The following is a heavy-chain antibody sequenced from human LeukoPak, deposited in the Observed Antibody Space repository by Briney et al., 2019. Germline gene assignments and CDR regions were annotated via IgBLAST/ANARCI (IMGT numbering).Heavy chain of an antibody. CDR3: ARGSKITMVRGVKRVVAFDI. CDR2: INHSGST. Sequence: GSLRLSCAASGFTFSSYSMNWVRQPPRKGLEWIGEINHSGSTNYNPSLKSRVTISVDTSKNQFSLKLSSVTAADTAVYYCARGSKITMVRGVKRVVAFDIWGQGTMVTVSS. D-gene: IGHD3-10*01. CDR1: GFTFSSYS. J-gene: IGHJ3*02. V-gene: IGHV4-34*01.